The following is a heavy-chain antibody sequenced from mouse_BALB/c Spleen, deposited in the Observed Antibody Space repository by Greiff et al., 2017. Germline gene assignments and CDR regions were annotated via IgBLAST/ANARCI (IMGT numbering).Heavy chain of an antibody. Sequence: DVMLVESGGGLVQPGGSLKLSCAASGFTFSSYGMSWVRQTPDKRLELVATINSNGGSTYYPDSVKGRFTISRDNAKNTLYLQMSSLKSEDTAMYYCARDWCLAYWGQGTLVTVSA. D-gene: IGHD1-1*02. V-gene: IGHV5-6-3*01. CDR1: GFTFSSYG. J-gene: IGHJ3*01. CDR3: ARDWCLAY. CDR2: INSNGGST.